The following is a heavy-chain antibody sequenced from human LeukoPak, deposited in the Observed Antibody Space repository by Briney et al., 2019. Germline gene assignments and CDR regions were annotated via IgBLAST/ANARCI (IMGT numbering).Heavy chain of an antibody. D-gene: IGHD1-26*01. CDR3: ARSSGSYSYDAFDI. J-gene: IGHJ3*02. Sequence: ASVKVSCKASGYTFTNYGISWVRQAPGQGLEWMGGIIPIFGTANYAQKFQGRVTITADKSTSTAYMELSSLRSEDTAVYYCARSSGSYSYDAFDIWGQGTMVTVSS. CDR1: GYTFTNYG. CDR2: IIPIFGTA. V-gene: IGHV1-69*06.